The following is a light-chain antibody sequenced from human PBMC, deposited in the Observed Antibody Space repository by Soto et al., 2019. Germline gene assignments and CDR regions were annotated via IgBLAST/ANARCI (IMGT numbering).Light chain of an antibody. CDR2: DVS. J-gene: IGLJ2*01. Sequence: QSALTQPPSASGSPGQSVTISCTGTSSDVGGYNYVSWYQQHPGKAPKAMIYDVSKRPSGVPDRFSGSKSGNMASLTVSGLQAEDEADYYCTSYGGSNNLIFGGGTKVTVL. CDR1: SSDVGGYNY. V-gene: IGLV2-8*01. CDR3: TSYGGSNNLI.